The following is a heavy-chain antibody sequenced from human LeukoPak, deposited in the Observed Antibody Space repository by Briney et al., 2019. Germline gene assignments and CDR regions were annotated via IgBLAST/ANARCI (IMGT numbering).Heavy chain of an antibody. CDR1: GYSISSGYY. CDR2: IYHSGST. Sequence: PSETLSLTCAVSGYSISSGYYWGWIRQPPGKGLEWIGSIYHSGSTYYNPSLKSRVTISVDTSKNQFSLKLSSVTAADTAVYHCAREGQKNIAVAGKFDYWGQGTLVTVSS. J-gene: IGHJ4*02. V-gene: IGHV4-38-2*02. CDR3: AREGQKNIAVAGKFDY. D-gene: IGHD6-19*01.